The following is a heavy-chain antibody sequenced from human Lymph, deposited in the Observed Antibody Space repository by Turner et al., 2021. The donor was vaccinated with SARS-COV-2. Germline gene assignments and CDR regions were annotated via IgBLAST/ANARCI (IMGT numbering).Heavy chain of an antibody. Sequence: EVQLVETGGGLIQSGGSIRLPCAASGIIVSRNYMNWVRQAPGKVLEWVSVIYSGGTTYYADSVKGRFTISRDNSKNTLYLKMNSLRVEDTAVYYCARDLGTYGMDVWGQGTTVTVSS. V-gene: IGHV3-53*02. D-gene: IGHD6-13*01. CDR1: GIIVSRNY. J-gene: IGHJ6*02. CDR3: ARDLGTYGMDV. CDR2: IYSGGTT.